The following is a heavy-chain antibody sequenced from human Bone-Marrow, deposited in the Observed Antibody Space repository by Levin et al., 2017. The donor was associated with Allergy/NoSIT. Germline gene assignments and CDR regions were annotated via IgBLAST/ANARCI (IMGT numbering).Heavy chain of an antibody. CDR2: IWYDGSNK. CDR3: ARDQGNYYGSGIPGAFDY. V-gene: IGHV3-33*01. J-gene: IGHJ4*02. D-gene: IGHD3-10*01. CDR1: GFTFSSYG. Sequence: GGSLRLSCAASGFTFSSYGMHWVRQAPGKGLEWVAVIWYDGSNKYYADSVKGRFTISRDNSKNTLYLQMNSLRAEDTAVYYCARDQGNYYGSGIPGAFDYWGQGTLVTVSS.